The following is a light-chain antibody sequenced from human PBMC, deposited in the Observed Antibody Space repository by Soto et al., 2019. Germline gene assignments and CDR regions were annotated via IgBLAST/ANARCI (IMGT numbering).Light chain of an antibody. J-gene: IGLJ2*01. V-gene: IGLV1-44*01. CDR2: GND. Sequence: QAVVTQPPSASGTPGQRVTMSCSGSSSNIGSNSVNWYQQVPGTAPKLLIYGNDQRPSGVPDRFSGSKSGTSASLAISGLQSEDGADYFCAAWDDSLNGHVVFGGGTKLTVL. CDR3: AAWDDSLNGHVV. CDR1: SSNIGSNS.